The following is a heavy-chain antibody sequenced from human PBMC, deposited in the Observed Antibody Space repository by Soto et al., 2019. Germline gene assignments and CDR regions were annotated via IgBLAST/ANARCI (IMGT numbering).Heavy chain of an antibody. J-gene: IGHJ4*02. D-gene: IGHD2-15*01. CDR1: GCTFSSYA. CDR3: ARARYCSGGGCYPHKYFDY. CDR2: IIPIFGTA. V-gene: IGHV1-69*05. Sequence: SVKVSCKASGCTFSSYAISWVRQAPGQGLEWMGGIIPIFGTANYAQKFQGRVTMTRDASTSTVYMELSSLRSEDTAVYYCARARYCSGGGCYPHKYFDYWGQGTLVTVSS.